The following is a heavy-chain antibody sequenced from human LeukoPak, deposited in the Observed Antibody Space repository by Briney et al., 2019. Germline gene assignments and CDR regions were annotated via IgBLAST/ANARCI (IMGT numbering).Heavy chain of an antibody. Sequence: PGGSLRLSCAASGFTFYNYAMSWVRQAPGKGLEWVSGISGSGGSTFYAESVKGRFTISRDDSKLYLQMNILRAEDTAVYYCAKRGVQQWLVDWYFDYWGQGTLVTVSS. CDR3: AKRGVQQWLVDWYFDY. CDR1: GFTFYNYA. J-gene: IGHJ4*02. V-gene: IGHV3-23*01. D-gene: IGHD6-19*01. CDR2: ISGSGGST.